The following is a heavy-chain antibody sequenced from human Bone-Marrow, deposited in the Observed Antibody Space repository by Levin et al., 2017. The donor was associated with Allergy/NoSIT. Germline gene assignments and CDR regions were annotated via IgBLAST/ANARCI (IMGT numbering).Heavy chain of an antibody. CDR2: IHPGDSET. D-gene: IGHD3-10*01. V-gene: IGHV5-51*01. Sequence: GGSLRLSCKGSGYRFSSNWIAWVRQMPGKGLEWMGIIHPGDSETTYSPSFQGQVTISVDKSINTAYLQWSSLEASDTAMYYCARQKISYFDSWGQGTLVTVSS. CDR3: ARQKISYFDS. J-gene: IGHJ4*02. CDR1: GYRFSSNW.